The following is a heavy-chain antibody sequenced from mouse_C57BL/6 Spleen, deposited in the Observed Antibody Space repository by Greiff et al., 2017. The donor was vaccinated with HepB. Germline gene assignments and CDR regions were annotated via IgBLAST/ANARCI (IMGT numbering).Heavy chain of an antibody. CDR3: ARDPYYGSSGFDY. D-gene: IGHD1-1*01. J-gene: IGHJ2*01. CDR1: GYTFTDYY. CDR2: INPNNGGT. V-gene: IGHV1-26*01. Sequence: VQLQQSGPELVKPGASVKISCKASGYTFTDYYMNWVKQSHGKSLEWIGDINPNNGGTSYNQKFKGKATLTVDKSSSTAYMELRSLTSEDSAVYYCARDPYYGSSGFDYWGQGTTLTVSS.